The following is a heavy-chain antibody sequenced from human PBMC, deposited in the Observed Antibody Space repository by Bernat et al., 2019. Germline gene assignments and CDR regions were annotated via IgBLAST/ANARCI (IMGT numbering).Heavy chain of an antibody. Sequence: QLQLQESGPGLVKPSETLSLTCTVSGGSISSSSYYWGWIRQPPGKGLEWIGSIYYSGSTYYNPSLKSRVTISVDTSKNQFSLKLSSVTAADTAVYYCARLNRKYYYDSSGYFDYWGQGTLVTVSS. CDR3: ARLNRKYYYDSSGYFDY. CDR1: GGSISSSSYY. J-gene: IGHJ4*02. D-gene: IGHD3-22*01. CDR2: IYYSGST. V-gene: IGHV4-39*01.